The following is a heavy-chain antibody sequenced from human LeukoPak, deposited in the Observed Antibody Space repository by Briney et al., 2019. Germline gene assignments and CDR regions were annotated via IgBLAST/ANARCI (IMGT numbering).Heavy chain of an antibody. CDR1: GDSITNYY. V-gene: IGHV4-59*01. CDR2: ISYSGIT. J-gene: IGHJ4*02. D-gene: IGHD2-8*02. Sequence: SETLSLTCTVSGDSITNYYWSWIPQPPGKGLEWIGYISYSGITNYNPSLKSRVTISLDTSKNHFSLKLSSVTTADTAVYYCAREITGVNVCWGEGTLVTVSS. CDR3: AREITGVNVC.